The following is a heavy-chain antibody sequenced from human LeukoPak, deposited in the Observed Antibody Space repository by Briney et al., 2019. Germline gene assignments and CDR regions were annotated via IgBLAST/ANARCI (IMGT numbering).Heavy chain of an antibody. Sequence: SETLSLTCTVSGGSISDYYWSWIRKSPGKGMEWIGYIYYSGSTNYNPSLKSRVTISVDTSKNQFFLKLSSVTAADTAVYYCARVDYYDSSGYYFPDYWGQGTLVTVSS. V-gene: IGHV4-59*08. J-gene: IGHJ4*02. CDR1: GGSISDYY. CDR3: ARVDYYDSSGYYFPDY. D-gene: IGHD3-22*01. CDR2: IYYSGST.